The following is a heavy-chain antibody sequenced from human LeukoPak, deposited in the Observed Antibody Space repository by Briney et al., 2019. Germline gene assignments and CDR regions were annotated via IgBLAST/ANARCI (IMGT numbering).Heavy chain of an antibody. CDR3: ARGYCSSTSCYTNDAFDI. Sequence: GGSQRLSCADSGFSFDDYGIRRVRLAPRAGLEWASGINWNGGSTGYADSVKGRFTISRDNAKNSLYLQMNSLRAEDTALYYCARGYCSSTSCYTNDAFDIWGQGTMVTVSS. D-gene: IGHD2-2*02. CDR2: INWNGGST. J-gene: IGHJ3*02. CDR1: GFSFDDYG. V-gene: IGHV3-20*04.